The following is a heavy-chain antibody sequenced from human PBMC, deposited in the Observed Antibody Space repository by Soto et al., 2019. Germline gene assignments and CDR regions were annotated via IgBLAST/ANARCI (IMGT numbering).Heavy chain of an antibody. J-gene: IGHJ4*02. D-gene: IGHD2-15*01. CDR2: IIPMFDTP. Sequence: QVQLVQSGAEVKKPGSSVKFSCKAPEGPFSSDSFSWVRRAPGQGLEWMGGIIPMFDTPIYAQKFQDRVTITADESTSTAYMQLSSLRSGDTAVYYCARSGGLDRDFNYWGQGSLVTVSS. CDR1: EGPFSSDS. CDR3: ARSGGLDRDFNY. V-gene: IGHV1-69*12.